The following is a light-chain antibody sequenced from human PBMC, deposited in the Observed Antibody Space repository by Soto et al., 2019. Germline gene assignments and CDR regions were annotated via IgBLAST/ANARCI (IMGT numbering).Light chain of an antibody. CDR2: FGS. V-gene: IGKV2-28*01. CDR3: MQALQSLT. Sequence: EIVITQSPLTLPFTPGDPSSISCRSSQSLLYNNTYNYLDWYVQKPGQSPQLLIYFGSNRAPGVPDRFSGSGPGTDFTLKINRVEAEDVGTYYCMQALQSLTFGQGTRLEIK. J-gene: IGKJ5*01. CDR1: QSLLYNNTYNY.